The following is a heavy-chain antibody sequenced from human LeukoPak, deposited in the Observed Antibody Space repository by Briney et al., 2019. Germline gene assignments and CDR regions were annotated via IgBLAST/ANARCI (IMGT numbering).Heavy chain of an antibody. Sequence: ASVKVSCKASEYTFTSYDINWVRQATGQGLEWMGWMNPNSGNTGYAQKFQGRVTMTRNTSISTAYMELSSLRSEDTAVYYCARGRCSSSWSYYYYYYMYVWGKGTTVTVSS. CDR1: EYTFTSYD. CDR2: MNPNSGNT. J-gene: IGHJ6*03. D-gene: IGHD6-13*01. V-gene: IGHV1-8*01. CDR3: ARGRCSSSWSYYYYYYMYV.